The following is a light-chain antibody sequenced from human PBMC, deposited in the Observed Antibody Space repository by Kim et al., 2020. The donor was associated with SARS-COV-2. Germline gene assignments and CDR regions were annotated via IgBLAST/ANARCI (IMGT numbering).Light chain of an antibody. CDR3: QQYNSYPST. V-gene: IGKV1-5*01. J-gene: IGKJ2*01. CDR2: DVS. CDR1: QSISSW. Sequence: DIQMTQSPSTLSASVGDRVTITCRASQSISSWLAWYQQKAGKAPNLLIYDVSTLESGVPSRFSGSGSGTEFILTISNLQPDDFATYYCQQYNSYPSTLGQGTKLEI.